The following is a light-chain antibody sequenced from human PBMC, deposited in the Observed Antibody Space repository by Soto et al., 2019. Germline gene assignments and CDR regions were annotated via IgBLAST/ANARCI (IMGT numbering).Light chain of an antibody. CDR2: DAS. Sequence: EIVLTQSPATLSLSPGERATLSCRASQSVSSYLAWYQQKPGQAPRLLISDASNRATGLPARFSGSGSGTDFTLTISSLEPEDFAVYYCQQRSNWPPITFGQGTRLEIK. CDR3: QQRSNWPPIT. J-gene: IGKJ5*01. V-gene: IGKV3-11*01. CDR1: QSVSSY.